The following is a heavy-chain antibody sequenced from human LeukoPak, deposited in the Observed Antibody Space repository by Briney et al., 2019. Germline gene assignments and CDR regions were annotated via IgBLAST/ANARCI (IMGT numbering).Heavy chain of an antibody. CDR2: INPNSGGT. V-gene: IGHV1-2*02. J-gene: IGHJ4*02. CDR1: GYTFTGYY. CDR3: ARGYDFWSGYTTPVDY. D-gene: IGHD3-3*01. Sequence: GASLKVSCKASGYTFTGYYMHWVRQAPGQGLEWMGWINPNSGGTNYAQKFQGRVTMTRDTSISTAYMELSRLRSDDTAVYYCARGYDFWSGYTTPVDYWGQGTLVTVSS.